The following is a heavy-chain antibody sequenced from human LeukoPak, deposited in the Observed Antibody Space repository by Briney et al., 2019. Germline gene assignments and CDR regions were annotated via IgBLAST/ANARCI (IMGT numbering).Heavy chain of an antibody. Sequence: PAEPLSLTCTVSGGSISSGRYWAWIRQPPGKGLEVIGSITHSGYTNYNPSLKSRLSISVNMSKNLFPLKLTSVTAADTGLVYCVREKLFYDFWSASHGAFDVWGQGTMVSVSS. CDR3: VREKLFYDFWSASHGAFDV. D-gene: IGHD3-3*01. V-gene: IGHV4-38-2*02. J-gene: IGHJ3*01. CDR2: ITHSGYT. CDR1: GGSISSGRY.